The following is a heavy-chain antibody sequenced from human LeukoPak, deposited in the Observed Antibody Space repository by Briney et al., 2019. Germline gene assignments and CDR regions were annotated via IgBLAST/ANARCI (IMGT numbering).Heavy chain of an antibody. J-gene: IGHJ4*02. CDR3: ARTYYDILTGRTFDY. V-gene: IGHV4-39*01. CDR2: ISYSGST. CDR1: GGSISSSSYY. Sequence: SETLSLTCTVSGGSISSSSYYWGWIRQSPGKGLEWIGSISYSGSTYYNPSLKSRVIVSVNTSKKQFSLKLSSVTAADTAVYYCARTYYDILTGRTFDYWGQGTLVTVSS. D-gene: IGHD3-9*01.